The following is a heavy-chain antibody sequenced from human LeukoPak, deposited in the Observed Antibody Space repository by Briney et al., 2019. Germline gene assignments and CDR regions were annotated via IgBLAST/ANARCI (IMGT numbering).Heavy chain of an antibody. CDR3: ARSRPDRSDYYSSGIFDY. D-gene: IGHD3-22*01. V-gene: IGHV4-39*01. CDR1: GGSITSRSYY. Sequence: SETLSLTCTVSGGSITSRSYYWGWIRQPPGRGLEWIGSIYHLGCVRYNPSLKNRVTISVDTSMNQFSLNLSSVTAADTAVFYCARSRPDRSDYYSSGIFDYWGQGTLVTISS. J-gene: IGHJ4*02. CDR2: IYHLGCV.